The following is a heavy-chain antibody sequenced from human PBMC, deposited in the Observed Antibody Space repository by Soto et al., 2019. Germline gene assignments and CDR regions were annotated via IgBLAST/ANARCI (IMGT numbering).Heavy chain of an antibody. CDR3: ARGGADYKSSQGMDV. J-gene: IGHJ6*02. CDR1: GFTFSSYW. CDR2: IKQDGSEK. Sequence: EVQLVESGGGLVQPGGSLRLSCAASGFTFSSYWMSRVRQAPGKGLEWVANIKQDGSEKYYVDSVKGRFTISRDNAKNSLYLQMNSLRAEDTAVYYCARGGADYKSSQGMDVWGQGTTVTVSS. D-gene: IGHD4-4*01. V-gene: IGHV3-7*01.